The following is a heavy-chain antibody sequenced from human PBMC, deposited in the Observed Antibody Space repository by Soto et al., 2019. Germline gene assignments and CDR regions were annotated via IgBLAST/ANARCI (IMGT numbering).Heavy chain of an antibody. D-gene: IGHD4-17*01. CDR1: GGSISSGGYS. CDR3: ARGGYDYGDYVSAFDI. V-gene: IGHV4-30-2*01. Sequence: QLQLQESGSGLVKPSQTLSLTCAVSGGSISSGGYSWSWIRQPPGKGLEWIGYIYHSGSTYYNPSLKSRGTISVDRSKNQFALKLSSVTAADTAVYYCARGGYDYGDYVSAFDIWGQGTMVTVSS. J-gene: IGHJ3*02. CDR2: IYHSGST.